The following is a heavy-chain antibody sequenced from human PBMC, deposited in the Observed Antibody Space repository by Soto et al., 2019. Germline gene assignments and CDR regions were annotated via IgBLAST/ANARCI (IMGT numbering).Heavy chain of an antibody. CDR3: ARGTHFGQPQGYFDY. D-gene: IGHD3-16*01. J-gene: IGHJ4*02. V-gene: IGHV4-30-2*05. Sequence: QLQLQESGSGLVKPSQTLSLTCAVSGGSISSGGYSWSWIRQPPGKGLEWIGYIYYSGSTYYNPSLKSRVTISVDTSKNQFSLKLSSVTAADTAVYYCARGTHFGQPQGYFDYWGQGTLVTVSS. CDR2: IYYSGST. CDR1: GGSISSGGYS.